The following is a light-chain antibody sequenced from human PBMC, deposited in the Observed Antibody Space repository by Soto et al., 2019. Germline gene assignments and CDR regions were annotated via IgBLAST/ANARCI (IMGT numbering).Light chain of an antibody. CDR3: QQCASSIPHT. CDR2: GAS. J-gene: IGKJ2*01. Sequence: EIVMTQSPGTLSLSPGERATISCRASQVIGSRYLAWYHQKSGQAPRLLIYGASSRATGIPDRFSGSGSGTDFTLTISRLEPEYFGVYYCQQCASSIPHTFGQGTKLEIK. CDR1: QVIGSRY. V-gene: IGKV3-20*01.